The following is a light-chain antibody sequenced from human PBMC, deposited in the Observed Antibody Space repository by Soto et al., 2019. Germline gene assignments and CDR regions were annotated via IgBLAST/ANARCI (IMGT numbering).Light chain of an antibody. Sequence: EIVMTQSPATLSVSPGERATLSCRASQSVSSNLAWYQQKPGQAPRHLIYGASTRATIITARFSGRGSGTEFTLTIRSLQSEDCAGDYCQHYSNWPLTFGPGTKVDIK. CDR2: GAS. V-gene: IGKV3-15*01. CDR3: QHYSNWPLT. CDR1: QSVSSN. J-gene: IGKJ3*01.